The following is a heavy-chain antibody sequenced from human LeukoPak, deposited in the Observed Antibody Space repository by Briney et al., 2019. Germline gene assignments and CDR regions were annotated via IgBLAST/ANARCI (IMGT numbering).Heavy chain of an antibody. CDR3: ARASSWYSAFDI. CDR1: GGSFSGYY. V-gene: IGHV4-34*01. D-gene: IGHD6-13*01. Sequence: SETLSLTCAVYGGSFSGYYWSWIRQPPGKGLEWIGEINHSGSSNYNPSLKSRVTISVDTSKNQFSLKLSSVTAADTAVYYCARASSWYSAFDIWGQGTMVTVSS. J-gene: IGHJ3*02. CDR2: INHSGSS.